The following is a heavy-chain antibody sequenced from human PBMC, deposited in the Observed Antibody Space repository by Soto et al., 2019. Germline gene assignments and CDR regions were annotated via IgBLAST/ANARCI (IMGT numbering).Heavy chain of an antibody. Sequence: QVQLVQSGAEVKKPGASVKVSCKASGYTFTSYGISWVRQAPGQGLEWMGWISAYNGNTNDAQKLQGRVTMTTDTSTSTAYMELRSLRSDDTAVYYCARDYGGDYIWGSYRSLFDYWGQGTLVTVSS. J-gene: IGHJ4*02. CDR1: GYTFTSYG. CDR3: ARDYGGDYIWGSYRSLFDY. D-gene: IGHD3-16*02. V-gene: IGHV1-18*01. CDR2: ISAYNGNT.